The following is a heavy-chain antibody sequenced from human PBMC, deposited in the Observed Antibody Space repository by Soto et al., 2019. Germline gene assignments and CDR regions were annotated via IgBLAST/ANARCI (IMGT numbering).Heavy chain of an antibody. CDR3: ARVGGYSGYDSYYFDY. CDR1: GDSVSSNSAA. D-gene: IGHD5-12*01. CDR2: TYYRSKWYN. V-gene: IGHV6-1*01. Sequence: SQTLSLTCAISGDSVSSNSAAWNWIRQSPSRGLEWLGRTYYRSKWYNDYAVSVKSRITINPDTSKNQFSLQLNSVTPEDTAVYYCARVGGYSGYDSYYFDYWGQGTLVTVSS. J-gene: IGHJ4*02.